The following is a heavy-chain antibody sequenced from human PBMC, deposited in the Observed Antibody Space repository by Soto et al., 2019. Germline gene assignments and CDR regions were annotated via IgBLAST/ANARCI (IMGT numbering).Heavy chain of an antibody. V-gene: IGHV1-18*01. CDR1: GYTFSNYG. CDR3: ARERRWEPLLY. Sequence: QVQLVQSGPEVKKPGASVKVSCKGSGYTFSNYGVTWVRQAPGQGLERLGWVSAYNRNTEYAQKFEDRATMTIDTSTNTAYLELRGLTADDTAVYYCARERRWEPLLYWGQGT. CDR2: VSAYNRNT. D-gene: IGHD1-26*01. J-gene: IGHJ4*02.